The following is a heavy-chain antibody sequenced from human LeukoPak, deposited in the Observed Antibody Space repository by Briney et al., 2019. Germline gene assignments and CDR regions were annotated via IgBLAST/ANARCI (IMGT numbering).Heavy chain of an antibody. CDR3: AKCLTQVRVLFDY. CDR2: ISGSAGST. D-gene: IGHD1-14*01. CDR1: GFTFSSYA. Sequence: GGSLRLSCAASGFTFSSYAMSWVRQAPGKGLAWVSAISGSAGSTYYADSVKGRFTISRDNSKNTVYLQMNSLRAEDTAVYYCAKCLTQVRVLFDYWGQGTLVTVSS. V-gene: IGHV3-23*01. J-gene: IGHJ4*02.